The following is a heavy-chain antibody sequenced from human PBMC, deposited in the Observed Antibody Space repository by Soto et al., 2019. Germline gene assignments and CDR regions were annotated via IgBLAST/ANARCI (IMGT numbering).Heavy chain of an antibody. CDR3: ARDLDSHYYYGMDV. D-gene: IGHD4-4*01. Sequence: QVQLVQSGAEVKRPGASVKVSCKASGYMLTSYGISWVRQAPGQGLEWMGWISAHTGNTVYAQKFQGRVTMTTDTSTSTAYMELKSLRSDDTDVYYCARDLDSHYYYGMDVWGQGTTVTVSS. CDR1: GYMLTSYG. CDR2: ISAHTGNT. J-gene: IGHJ6*02. V-gene: IGHV1-18*01.